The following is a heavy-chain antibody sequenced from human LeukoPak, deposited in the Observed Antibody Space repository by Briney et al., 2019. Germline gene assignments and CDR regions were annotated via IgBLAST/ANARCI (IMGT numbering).Heavy chain of an antibody. J-gene: IGHJ4*02. CDR2: IYSGGNT. CDR1: GFIVSDNY. D-gene: IGHD3-22*01. V-gene: IGHV3-53*05. CDR3: AREEADYYDSSGYFEYYFDY. Sequence: GGSLRLSCAASGFIVSDNYMSWVRQAPGKGLEWVSVIYSGGNTYYADSVKGRFTISRDNSKNTLYLQMNSLRAEDTAVYYCAREEADYYDSSGYFEYYFDYWGQGTLVTVSS.